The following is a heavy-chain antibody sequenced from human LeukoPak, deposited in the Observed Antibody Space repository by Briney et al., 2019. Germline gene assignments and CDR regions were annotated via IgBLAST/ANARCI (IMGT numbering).Heavy chain of an antibody. V-gene: IGHV3-74*01. CDR1: GFTFSNYW. CDR2: INSDGINT. Sequence: GGSLRLSCAASGFTFSNYWMHWVRQAPGKGLVWVSRINSDGINTSYADSVKGRFTISRDNAKNTLYLQMNSLRAEDTAVYYCAREGTDLAPMDYYYYYYMDVWGKGTTVTVSS. CDR3: AREGTDLAPMDYYYYYYMDV. D-gene: IGHD3-3*01. J-gene: IGHJ6*03.